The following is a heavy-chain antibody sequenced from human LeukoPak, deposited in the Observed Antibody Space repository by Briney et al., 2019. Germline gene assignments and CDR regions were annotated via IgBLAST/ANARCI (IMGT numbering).Heavy chain of an antibody. V-gene: IGHV4-4*09. CDR1: GDSLSSYY. CDR3: ARLTRLSTSPDRYYLDY. Sequence: PSETLSLTCTVYGDSLSSYYWSWIRQPPGKGLEWIGYIYTSGGTNYIPSLKGRVTISIDTSKNQFSLKLSSVTAADSAVYYCARLTRLSTSPDRYYLDYWGQGTLVTVSS. CDR2: IYTSGGT. D-gene: IGHD6-6*01. J-gene: IGHJ4*02.